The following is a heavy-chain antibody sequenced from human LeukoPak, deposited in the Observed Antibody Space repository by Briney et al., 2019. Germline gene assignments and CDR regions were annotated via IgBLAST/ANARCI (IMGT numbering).Heavy chain of an antibody. CDR3: AREKYSSGHYYFDY. CDR2: IKQDGSEK. CDR1: GFTFSSYW. Sequence: GGSLRLSCAASGFTFSSYWMSWVRQAPGKGLEWVANIKQDGSEKYYVDSVKGRFTISRDNVKNSLYLQMNSLRAEDTAVYYCAREKYSSGHYYFDYWGQGTLVTVSS. D-gene: IGHD6-19*01. V-gene: IGHV3-7*01. J-gene: IGHJ4*02.